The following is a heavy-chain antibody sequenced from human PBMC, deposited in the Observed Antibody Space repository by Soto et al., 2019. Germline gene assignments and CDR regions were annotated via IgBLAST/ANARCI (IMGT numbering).Heavy chain of an antibody. CDR2: MSRTGDNT. V-gene: IGHV3-23*01. CDR1: GFTFSIYA. CDR3: AKDQSNSNPLYYFDF. Sequence: EVQLLESGGGLVQPGESLRLSCAASGFTFSIYAMTWVRQSPGKGLEWVSSMSRTGDNTYYADSVKGRFTISRDNSKNTQYLQMSSLRAEDTAIYYCAKDQSNSNPLYYFDFWGPGTLVTVSS. D-gene: IGHD4-4*01. J-gene: IGHJ4*02.